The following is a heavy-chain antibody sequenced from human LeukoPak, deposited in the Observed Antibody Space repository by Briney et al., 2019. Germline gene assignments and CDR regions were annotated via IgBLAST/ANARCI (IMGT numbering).Heavy chain of an antibody. D-gene: IGHD2-2*01. CDR1: GYTLTELS. J-gene: IGHJ5*02. Sequence: ASVKVSCKVSGYTLTELSMHWVRQAPGKGLEWMGGFDPEDGETIYAQTFQGRVTMTEDTSTDTAYMELSSLRSEDTAVYYCAIGYCSSASGATAWFDPWGQGTLVTVSS. CDR3: AIGYCSSASGATAWFDP. V-gene: IGHV1-24*01. CDR2: FDPEDGET.